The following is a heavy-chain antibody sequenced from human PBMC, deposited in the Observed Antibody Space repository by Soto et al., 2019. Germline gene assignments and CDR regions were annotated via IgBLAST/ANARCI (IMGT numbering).Heavy chain of an antibody. CDR1: GYTFTSYY. V-gene: IGHV1-46*03. J-gene: IGHJ4*02. Sequence: GASVKVSCKASGYTFTSYYMHWVRQAPGQGLEWMGIINPSGGSTSYAQKFKGRVTMTRDTSTSTVYMELSSLRSEDTDVYYCARDPWGYDFWSCFFQNKFDYWGQGTLVTVSS. D-gene: IGHD3-3*01. CDR3: ARDPWGYDFWSCFFQNKFDY. CDR2: INPSGGST.